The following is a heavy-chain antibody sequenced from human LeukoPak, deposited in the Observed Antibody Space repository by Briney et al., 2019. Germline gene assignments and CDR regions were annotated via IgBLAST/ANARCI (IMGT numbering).Heavy chain of an antibody. CDR2: ISYDGSNK. J-gene: IGHJ4*02. D-gene: IGHD5-12*01. Sequence: GGSLRLSCAASGFTFSSYGMHWVRQAPGKGLEWVAVISYDGSNKYYADSVKGRFTISRDNSKNTLCLQMNSLRAEDTAVYYCAKDGGEGATIRRYFDYWGQGTLVTVSS. CDR1: GFTFSSYG. V-gene: IGHV3-30*18. CDR3: AKDGGEGATIRRYFDY.